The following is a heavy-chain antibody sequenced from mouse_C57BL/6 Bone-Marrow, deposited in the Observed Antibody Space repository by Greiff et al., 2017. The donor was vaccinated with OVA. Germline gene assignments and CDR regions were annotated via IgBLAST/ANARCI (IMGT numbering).Heavy chain of an antibody. CDR3: ARPGTGYFDV. CDR2: ISNGGGST. V-gene: IGHV5-12*01. J-gene: IGHJ1*03. D-gene: IGHD4-1*01. CDR1: GFTFSDYY. Sequence: EVKLMESGGGLVQPGGSLKLSCAASGFTFSDYYMYWVRQTPEKRLEWVAYISNGGGSTYYPDTVKGRFTISRDNAKNTLYLQMSRLKSEDTAMYYCARPGTGYFDVWGTGTTVTVSS.